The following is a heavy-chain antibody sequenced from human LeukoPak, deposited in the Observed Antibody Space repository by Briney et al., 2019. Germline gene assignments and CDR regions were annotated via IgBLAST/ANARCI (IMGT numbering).Heavy chain of an antibody. J-gene: IGHJ1*01. V-gene: IGHV4-30-4*08. CDR3: ARKISIEAAAAGTAEYFQH. Sequence: SETLSLTCTVSGGSISSGDYYRRWIRQPPGKGLEWIVYIYYSGSTYYNPSLKSRVTISVYTSKNQFSLKLSSVTAADTAVYYCARKISIEAAAAGTAEYFQHWGRGTLVTVSS. CDR2: IYYSGST. CDR1: GGSISSGDYY. D-gene: IGHD6-13*01.